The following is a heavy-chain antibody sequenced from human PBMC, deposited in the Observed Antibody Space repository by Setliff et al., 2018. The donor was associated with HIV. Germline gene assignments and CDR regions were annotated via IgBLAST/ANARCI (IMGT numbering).Heavy chain of an antibody. J-gene: IGHJ5*02. CDR3: ARAHFLVAMTRNWFDP. Sequence: ASVKVSCKSSGYTFTDFYIHWVRQAPGQGLEWIGRINPKSGVADYLKKFQGRVTMTTDTSTNTAHMELIRPRFDDTAVYYCARAHFLVAMTRNWFDPWGQGTLVTVSS. CDR2: INPKSGVA. D-gene: IGHD5-12*01. V-gene: IGHV1-2*06. CDR1: GYTFTDFY.